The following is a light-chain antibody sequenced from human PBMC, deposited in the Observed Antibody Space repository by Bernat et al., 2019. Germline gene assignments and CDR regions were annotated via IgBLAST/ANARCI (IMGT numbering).Light chain of an antibody. CDR3: QQRTNWIT. Sequence: EIVLTQSPATLSLSPGDRATLSCTASQSVNTYLAWYQQKSGQAPSLLIYDASTRATGIPARFSGGGSGTDFTLTISSLEPEDFAVYYCQQRTNWITFGQGTRLEIK. CDR2: DAS. J-gene: IGKJ5*01. V-gene: IGKV3-11*01. CDR1: QSVNTY.